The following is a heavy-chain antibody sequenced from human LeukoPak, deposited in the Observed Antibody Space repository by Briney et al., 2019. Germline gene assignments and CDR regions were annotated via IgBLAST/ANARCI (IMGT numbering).Heavy chain of an antibody. CDR3: ARVADDGDYVDY. Sequence: GGSLRLSCAASGFTFSDYYMSWIRQAPGKGLEWVSRIKSDGSSTSYADSVKGRFTISRDNAKNTPYLQMNSLRAEDTAVYYCARVADDGDYVDYWGQGTLVTVSS. CDR2: IKSDGSST. J-gene: IGHJ4*02. V-gene: IGHV3-74*01. D-gene: IGHD4-17*01. CDR1: GFTFSDYY.